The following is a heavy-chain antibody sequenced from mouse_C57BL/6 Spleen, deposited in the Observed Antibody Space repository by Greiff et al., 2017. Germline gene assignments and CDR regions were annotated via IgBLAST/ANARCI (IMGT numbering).Heavy chain of an antibody. J-gene: IGHJ4*01. CDR3: ARYDVLSMDY. D-gene: IGHD2-3*01. V-gene: IGHV1-50*01. CDR1: GYTFTSYW. CDR2: IDPSDSYT. Sequence: FQLQQPGAELVKPGASVKLSCKASGYTFTSYWMQWVKQRPGQGLEWIGEIDPSDSYTNYNQKFKGKATLTVDPSSSTAYMQLSSLTSEDSAVYYCARYDVLSMDYWGQGTSVTVSS.